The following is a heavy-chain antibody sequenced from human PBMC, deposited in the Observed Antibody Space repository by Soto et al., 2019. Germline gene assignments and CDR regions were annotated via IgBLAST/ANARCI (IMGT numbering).Heavy chain of an antibody. CDR2: VSGSGGRT. CDR1: GFTFSSYA. Sequence: PGGSLRLSCAASGFTFSSYAMSWVRQAPGKGLEWVSSVSGSGGRTYYADSVKGRFTISRDSSKIMMFLQMNSLRVDDTAVYYCAKTDRSGGSSPTFDYWGQGALVTVSS. D-gene: IGHD1-26*01. CDR3: AKTDRSGGSSPTFDY. J-gene: IGHJ4*02. V-gene: IGHV3-23*01.